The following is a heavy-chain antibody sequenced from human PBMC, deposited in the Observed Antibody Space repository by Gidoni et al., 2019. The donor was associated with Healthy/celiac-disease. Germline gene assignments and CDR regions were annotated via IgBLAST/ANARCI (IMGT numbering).Heavy chain of an antibody. Sequence: EVQLVESGGGLVQPGGSLRLSCAASGFTFSSYEMNWVRQAPGKGLEWVSYISSSGSTIYYADSVKGRFTISRDNAKNSLYLQMNSLRAEDTAVYYCARALPQEMATIQPHYYYYYGMDVWGQGTTVTVSS. CDR1: GFTFSSYE. D-gene: IGHD5-12*01. CDR2: ISSSGSTI. V-gene: IGHV3-48*03. CDR3: ARALPQEMATIQPHYYYYYGMDV. J-gene: IGHJ6*02.